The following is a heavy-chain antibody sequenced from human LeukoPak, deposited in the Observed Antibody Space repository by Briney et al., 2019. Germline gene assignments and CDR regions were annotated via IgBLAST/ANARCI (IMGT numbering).Heavy chain of an antibody. D-gene: IGHD2-2*01. V-gene: IGHV3-23*01. J-gene: IGHJ4*02. CDR1: GFTFSSYA. CDR3: AKERYCSSTSCEHDY. Sequence: RGSLRLSCAASGFTFSSYAMSWVRQAPGKGLEWVSAISGSGGSTYYADSVKGRFTISRDNSKNTLYLQMNSLRAEDTAVYYCAKERYCSSTSCEHDYWGQGTLVTVSS. CDR2: ISGSGGST.